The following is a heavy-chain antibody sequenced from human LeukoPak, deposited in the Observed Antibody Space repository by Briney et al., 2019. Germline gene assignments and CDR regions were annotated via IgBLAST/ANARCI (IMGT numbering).Heavy chain of an antibody. CDR2: IYSGGST. Sequence: PGGSLRLSCAASEFTVSSNYMSWVRQAPGKGLEWVSVIYSGGSTYYADSVKGRFTISRDNSKNTLYLQMNSLRAEDTAVYYCARDFGGNYYYYYMDVWGKGTTVTVSS. J-gene: IGHJ6*03. CDR3: ARDFGGNYYYYYMDV. CDR1: EFTVSSNY. V-gene: IGHV3-66*02. D-gene: IGHD3-3*01.